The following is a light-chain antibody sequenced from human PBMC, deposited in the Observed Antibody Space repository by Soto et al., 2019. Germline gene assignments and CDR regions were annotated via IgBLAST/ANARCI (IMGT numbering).Light chain of an antibody. CDR2: EVS. J-gene: IGLJ1*01. V-gene: IGLV2-8*01. CDR1: SSDIGTYDY. Sequence: QSALTQPPSASGSPGQSVTISCTGTSSDIGTYDYVSWYQHLPDKAPKLIIYEVSKRPSGVPDRFSGSKSGNTASLTVSGLQAEDEGDYYCCSYGGGNNFYVFGNGTKLTVL. CDR3: CSYGGGNNFYV.